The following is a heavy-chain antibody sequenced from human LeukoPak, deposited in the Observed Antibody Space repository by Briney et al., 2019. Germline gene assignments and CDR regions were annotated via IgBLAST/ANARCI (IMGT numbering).Heavy chain of an antibody. D-gene: IGHD3-9*01. J-gene: IGHJ4*02. CDR3: AHRRGNGPPYFDWYIDY. CDR2: IYWDDDK. Sequence: SGPTLVKPTQTLTRTCTFSGFSLSTSGVGVGWIRQPPGKALEWLALIYWDDDKRYSPSLKSRLTITKDTSKNQVVLTMTNMDPVDTATYYCAHRRGNGPPYFDWYIDYWGQGTLVTVSS. V-gene: IGHV2-5*02. CDR1: GFSLSTSGVG.